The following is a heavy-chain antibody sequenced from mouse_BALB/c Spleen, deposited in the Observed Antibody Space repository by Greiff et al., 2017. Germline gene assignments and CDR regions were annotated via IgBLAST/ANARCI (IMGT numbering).Heavy chain of an antibody. CDR3: AKTMIYYGNALYAMDY. V-gene: IGHV2-3*01. CDR2: IWGDGST. D-gene: IGHD2-1*01. J-gene: IGHJ4*01. Sequence: VMLVESGPGLVAPSQSLSITCTVSGFSLTGYGVNWVRQPPGKGLEWLGVIWGDGSTNYHSALISRLSISKENSKSQVFLKLNSLQTDDTATYYCAKTMIYYGNALYAMDYWGQGTSVTVSS. CDR1: GFSLTGYG.